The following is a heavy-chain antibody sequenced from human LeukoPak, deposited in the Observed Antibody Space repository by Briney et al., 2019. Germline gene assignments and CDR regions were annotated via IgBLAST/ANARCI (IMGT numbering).Heavy chain of an antibody. D-gene: IGHD2-15*01. CDR2: IYHSGST. Sequence: ASETLSLTCAVSGHSISSGYYWGWIRQPPGKGLEWIGSIYHSGSTYYNPSLKSRVTTSVDTSKNQFSLKLSSVTAADTAVYYCARDDDCSGGSCYSIADYWGQGTLVTVSS. CDR3: ARDDDCSGGSCYSIADY. J-gene: IGHJ4*02. V-gene: IGHV4-38-2*02. CDR1: GHSISSGYY.